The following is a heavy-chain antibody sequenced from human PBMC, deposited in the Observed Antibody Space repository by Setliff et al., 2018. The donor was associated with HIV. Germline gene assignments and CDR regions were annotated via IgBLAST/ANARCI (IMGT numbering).Heavy chain of an antibody. CDR2: VYYNGGT. Sequence: SETLSLTCTVSGGSISNYYWSWIRQPPGKGLEWIGYVYYNGGTQYNPSLKSRVTISADTSKNQFSLKLNSVTAADTAVYYCGRENPGDYWGQGTLVTVSS. J-gene: IGHJ4*02. D-gene: IGHD3-10*01. CDR1: GGSISNYY. V-gene: IGHV4-59*01. CDR3: GRENPGDY.